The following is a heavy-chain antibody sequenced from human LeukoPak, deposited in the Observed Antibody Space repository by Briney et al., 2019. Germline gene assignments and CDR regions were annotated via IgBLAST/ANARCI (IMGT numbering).Heavy chain of an antibody. D-gene: IGHD4-17*01. Sequence: GGSLRLSCAASGFTVSRNYMTWVRQAPGKGLEWVSVIYSGGSTYYADSVKGRFIISTDNSKNTLYLQMNSLRAEDTAVYYCARGGGDRNPFDYWGQGTLVTVSS. V-gene: IGHV3-66*01. CDR3: ARGGGDRNPFDY. CDR1: GFTVSRNY. J-gene: IGHJ4*02. CDR2: IYSGGST.